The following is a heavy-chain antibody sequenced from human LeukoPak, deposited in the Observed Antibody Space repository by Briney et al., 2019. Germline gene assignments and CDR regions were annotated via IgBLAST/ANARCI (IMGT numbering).Heavy chain of an antibody. V-gene: IGHV4-59*08. CDR2: IYHSGST. J-gene: IGHJ5*02. CDR3: ARGGDYWNWFDP. D-gene: IGHD4-17*01. Sequence: SETLSLTCTLSGGSISTYYWSWIRQPPGKGLEWIGYIYHSGSTNYNPSLKSRVTISVDTSKNQFSLKLSSVTAADTAVYYCARGGDYWNWFDPWGQGTLVTVSS. CDR1: GGSISTYY.